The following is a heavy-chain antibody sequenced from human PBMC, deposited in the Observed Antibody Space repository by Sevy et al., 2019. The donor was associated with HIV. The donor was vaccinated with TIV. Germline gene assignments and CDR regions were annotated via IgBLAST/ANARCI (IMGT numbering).Heavy chain of an antibody. CDR3: ARVGGGYILDPYYFDY. J-gene: IGHJ4*02. CDR1: GFTFSSYS. D-gene: IGHD3-16*01. V-gene: IGHV3-48*02. Sequence: GGSLRLSCAASGFTFSSYSMNWVRQAPGKGLEWVSYISSSSTIYYTDSVKGRFTISRDNARNSLYLQMNSLRDEDTAVYYCARVGGGYILDPYYFDYWGQGTLVTVSS. CDR2: ISSSSTI.